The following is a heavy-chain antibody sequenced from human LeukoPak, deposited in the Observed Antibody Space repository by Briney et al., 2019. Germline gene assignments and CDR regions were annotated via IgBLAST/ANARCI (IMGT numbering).Heavy chain of an antibody. CDR3: ARGRVYCSSTSCYEDYYYGMDV. J-gene: IGHJ6*02. Sequence: SETLSLTCAVYGGSFSGYYWSWIRQPPGKGLEWIGEINHSGSTNHNPSLKSRVTISVDTSKNQFSLKLSSVTAADTAVYYCARGRVYCSSTSCYEDYYYGMDVWGQGTTVTVSS. V-gene: IGHV4-34*01. CDR1: GGSFSGYY. CDR2: INHSGST. D-gene: IGHD2-2*01.